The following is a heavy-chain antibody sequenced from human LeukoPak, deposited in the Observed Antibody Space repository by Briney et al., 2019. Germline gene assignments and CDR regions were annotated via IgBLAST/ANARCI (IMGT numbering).Heavy chain of an antibody. J-gene: IGHJ3*02. D-gene: IGHD4-17*01. CDR3: VIAYGDYPEDAFDI. V-gene: IGHV3-48*03. CDR2: ITISGSTI. CDR1: GFTFTSYE. Sequence: GGSLRLSCAASGFTFTSYEMNWARQAPGKGLEWVSYITISGSTIYYADSVKGRFTISRDNAKNSLYLQMNSLRAEDTAVYYCVIAYGDYPEDAFDIWGQGTMVTVSS.